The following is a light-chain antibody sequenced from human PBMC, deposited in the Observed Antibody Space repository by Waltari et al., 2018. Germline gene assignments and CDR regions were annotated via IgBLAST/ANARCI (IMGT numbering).Light chain of an antibody. CDR2: EVN. J-gene: IGLJ1*01. Sequence: QSALTQPASVSGSPGQSITISCTGTSSDVGGYNYVSLYQHHPGNVPKLIISEVNNRASGVSPRFSGSKSGNTASLSISGLQTEDEADYYCSSYTSSTTLVFGTGTKVTVL. CDR1: SSDVGGYNY. V-gene: IGLV2-14*01. CDR3: SSYTSSTTLV.